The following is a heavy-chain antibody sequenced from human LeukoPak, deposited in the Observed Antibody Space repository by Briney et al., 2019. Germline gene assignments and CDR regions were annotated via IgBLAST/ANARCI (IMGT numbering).Heavy chain of an antibody. J-gene: IGHJ4*02. CDR2: IWYDGSIK. CDR3: ARGFDSSSGIDY. CDR1: GFTLSSYY. Sequence: PGRSLRLSCAAYGFTLSSYYMHWVRQAPGKGLEWVTFIWYDGSIKYYADSVKGRFTISRDNSKNTLYLQMNSLRAEDTAVYYCARGFDSSSGIDYWGQGTLVTVSS. D-gene: IGHD6-13*01. V-gene: IGHV3-33*01.